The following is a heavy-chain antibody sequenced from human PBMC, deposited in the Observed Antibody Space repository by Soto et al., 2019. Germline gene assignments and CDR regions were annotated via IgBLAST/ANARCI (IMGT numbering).Heavy chain of an antibody. V-gene: IGHV4-31*03. J-gene: IGHJ5*02. Sequence: QVQLQESGPGLVKPSQTLSLTCTVSGGSISSGGYYWSWIRQHPGKGLEWIGYIYYSGSTYYNPSIKSRFTISGDTSKNQFPLKLSSVTAADKAGYSCSRQSSTAMVRFYWFDPWRQGTLVTVSS. CDR2: IYYSGST. D-gene: IGHD5-18*01. CDR3: SRQSSTAMVRFYWFDP. CDR1: GGSISSGGYY.